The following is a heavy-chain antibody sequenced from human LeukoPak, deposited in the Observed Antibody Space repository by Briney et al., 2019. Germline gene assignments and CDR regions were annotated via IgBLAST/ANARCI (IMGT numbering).Heavy chain of an antibody. J-gene: IGHJ4*01. D-gene: IGHD1-26*01. CDR3: AKDAHSGSYFDY. Sequence: PGGSLRLSCAASGLTFSSNAMCWVRQAPGKGLEWVSLIGGTGGTTYYADSVKGRLTISRDNSKNTLYLQMNSLRVEDTAVYYCAKDAHSGSYFDYWGQGILVTVSS. CDR2: IGGTGGTT. V-gene: IGHV3-23*01. CDR1: GLTFSSNA.